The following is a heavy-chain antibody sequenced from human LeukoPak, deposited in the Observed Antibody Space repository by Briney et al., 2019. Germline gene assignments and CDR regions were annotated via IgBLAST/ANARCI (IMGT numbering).Heavy chain of an antibody. CDR3: ANWYYYENGAYWC. D-gene: IGHD3-22*01. CDR1: GFTFSSYG. V-gene: IGHV3-30*02. CDR2: IQYDGSNK. J-gene: IGHJ4*02. Sequence: GGSLRLSCAASGFTFSSYGMHWVRQAPGMGLEWVAFIQYDGSNKYYVDAVKGRFTISRDNSRNTLYLQMNSLRAEDTAVYYCANWYYYENGAYWCWGQGTLVTVSS.